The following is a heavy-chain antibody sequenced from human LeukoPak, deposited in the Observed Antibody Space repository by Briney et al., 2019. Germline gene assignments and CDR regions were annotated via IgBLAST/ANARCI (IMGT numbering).Heavy chain of an antibody. CDR1: GYTFTGYY. CDR3: AREGHRYCSSTSCLPMDV. D-gene: IGHD2-2*01. V-gene: IGHV1-2*02. J-gene: IGHJ6*04. Sequence: ASVKVSCKASGYTFTGYYMHWVRQAPGQGLEWMGWINPNSGGTNYAQKFQGRVTMARDTSISTAYMELSRLRSDDTAVYYCAREGHRYCSSTSCLPMDVWGKGTTVTVSS. CDR2: INPNSGGT.